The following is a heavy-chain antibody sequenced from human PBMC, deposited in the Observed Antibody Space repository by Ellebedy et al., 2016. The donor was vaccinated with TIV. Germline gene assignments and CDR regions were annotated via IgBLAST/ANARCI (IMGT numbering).Heavy chain of an antibody. CDR1: GFTFSSYS. CDR3: ARGLDY. CDR2: ISSSTTTI. J-gene: IGHJ4*02. V-gene: IGHV3-48*01. Sequence: GESLKISXAASGFTFSSYSMNWVRQTPGKGLEWVSYISSSTTTISYADSVKGRFTIPRDNAKNSLYLQMNGLRAEDTAVYYCARGLDYWGQGTLVTVSS.